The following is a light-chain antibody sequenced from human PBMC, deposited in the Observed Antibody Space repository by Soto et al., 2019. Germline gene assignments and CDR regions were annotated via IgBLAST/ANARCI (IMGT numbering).Light chain of an antibody. CDR3: IQGTHWPPIT. CDR1: QSLVHSDGYTY. V-gene: IGKV2-30*02. CDR2: RVS. Sequence: EVVLTQSPPSLPVPLGQPASMSCRSGQSLVHSDGYTYLSWFHQRPGQSPRRLIYRVSNRESRVPERISSSGSGTDFTMNITRVEAEGAVLYYCIQGTHWPPITFAQWPQLESK. J-gene: IGKJ5*01.